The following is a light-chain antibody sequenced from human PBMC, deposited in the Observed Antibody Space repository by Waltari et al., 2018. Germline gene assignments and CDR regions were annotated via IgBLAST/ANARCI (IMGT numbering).Light chain of an antibody. CDR2: DVS. CDR3: QQSYSTPRT. V-gene: IGKV1-39*01. Sequence: IQMTQSPPSLSASVGDTVTITSRASQSLNTYLNWYQQKPGKAPKLLIYDVSSLQSGVPSRFSGSGSGTDFTLTISSLQPEDFATYYCQQSYSTPRTFGHGTKLEI. CDR1: QSLNTY. J-gene: IGKJ1*01.